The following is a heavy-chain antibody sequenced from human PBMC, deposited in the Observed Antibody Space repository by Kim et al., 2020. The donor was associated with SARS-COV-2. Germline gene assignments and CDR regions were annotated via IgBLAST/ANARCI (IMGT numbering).Heavy chain of an antibody. CDR1: GFTFSSYA. D-gene: IGHD4-17*01. Sequence: GGSLRLSCSASGFTFSSYAMHWVRQAPGKGLEYVSAISSNGGSTYYADSVKGRFTISRDNSKNTLYLQMSSLRAEDTAVYYCVKDPRTLTTVTTSPFDYWGQGTLVTVSS. CDR3: VKDPRTLTTVTTSPFDY. CDR2: ISSNGGST. V-gene: IGHV3-64D*06. J-gene: IGHJ4*02.